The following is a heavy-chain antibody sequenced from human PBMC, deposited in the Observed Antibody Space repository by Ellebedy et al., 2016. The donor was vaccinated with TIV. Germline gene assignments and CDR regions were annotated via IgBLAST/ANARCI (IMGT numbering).Heavy chain of an antibody. CDR1: GYTFTSYD. V-gene: IGHV1-8*01. D-gene: IGHD2-2*01. J-gene: IGHJ4*02. CDR3: ARGGRCSSTSCYRSLEY. CDR2: MNPNSGNT. Sequence: ASVKVSXKASGYTFTSYDINWVRQATGQGLEWMGWMNPNSGNTGYAQKFQGRVTMTRNTSISTAYMELSSLRSEDTALYYCARGGRCSSTSCYRSLEYWGQGTLVTVSS.